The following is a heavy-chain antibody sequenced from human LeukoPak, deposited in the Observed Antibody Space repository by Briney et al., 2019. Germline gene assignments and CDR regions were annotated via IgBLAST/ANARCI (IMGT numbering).Heavy chain of an antibody. V-gene: IGHV3-23*01. J-gene: IGHJ4*02. CDR3: AKDGEDYYGSGSYYFYFDY. Sequence: GGSLRLSCAASGFTFSSYAMSWVRQAPGKGLEWVSAISGSGGSTYYADSVKGRFTISRDNSKNTLYLQMNSLRAEDTAVYYCAKDGEDYYGSGSYYFYFDYWGQGTLVTVSS. CDR1: GFTFSSYA. D-gene: IGHD3-10*01. CDR2: ISGSGGST.